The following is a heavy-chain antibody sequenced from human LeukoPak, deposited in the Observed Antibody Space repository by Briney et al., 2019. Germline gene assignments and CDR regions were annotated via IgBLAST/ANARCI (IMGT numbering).Heavy chain of an antibody. CDR2: ISGSGGST. Sequence: PGGSLRLSCAASGFTFSTYAMSWVRQAPGKGLEWVSGISGSGGSTYCADSLKGRFTISRDNSKNTLYLQVNSLRAEDTAVYYCAKVGVTGWYFDYWGQGALVTVSS. V-gene: IGHV3-23*01. CDR1: GFTFSTYA. D-gene: IGHD1-26*01. CDR3: AKVGVTGWYFDY. J-gene: IGHJ4*02.